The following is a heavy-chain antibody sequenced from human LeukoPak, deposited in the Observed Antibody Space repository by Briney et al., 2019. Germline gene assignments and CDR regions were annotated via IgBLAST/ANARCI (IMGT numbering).Heavy chain of an antibody. CDR2: MNPNSGNT. CDR3: ARSNNYGSGSYYYNWFDP. D-gene: IGHD3-10*01. Sequence: ASVKVSCKASGYTFTSYDINWVRQATGQGLEWMGWMNPNSGNTGYAQKFQGRVTMTRNTSISTAYMELSSLRSEDTAVYYCARSNNYGSGSYYYNWFDPWGQGTLVTVSS. CDR1: GYTFTSYD. J-gene: IGHJ5*02. V-gene: IGHV1-8*01.